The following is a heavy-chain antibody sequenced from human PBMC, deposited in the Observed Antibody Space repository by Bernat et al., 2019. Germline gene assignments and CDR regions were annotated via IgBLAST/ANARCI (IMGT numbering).Heavy chain of an antibody. CDR2: ISWNSVTI. Sequence: EVQLVESGGGLVQPGRSLRLSCAASGFTFDDYAMYWVRQVPGKGLEWVSGISWNSVTITYADSVTGRFTISRDNAKNSLYLQMNSLSAEDSAFYYCSKAVAAAVSDAFDIWGQGTMVTVSS. CDR3: SKAVAAAVSDAFDI. J-gene: IGHJ3*02. D-gene: IGHD6-13*01. CDR1: GFTFDDYA. V-gene: IGHV3-9*01.